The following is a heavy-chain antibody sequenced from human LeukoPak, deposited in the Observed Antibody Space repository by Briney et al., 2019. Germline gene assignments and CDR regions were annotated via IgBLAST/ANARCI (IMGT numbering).Heavy chain of an antibody. J-gene: IGHJ4*02. D-gene: IGHD3-10*01. CDR2: ISSSGGST. CDR1: GFTFSSYA. Sequence: GGSLRLSCAASGFTFSSYAMSWVRQAPGKGLEWVSAISSSGGSTYYADSVKGRFTISRDNSKNTLYLQMNSLRAEDTAVYYCAKGHYGSGRTYFDYWGQGTLVTVSS. CDR3: AKGHYGSGRTYFDY. V-gene: IGHV3-23*01.